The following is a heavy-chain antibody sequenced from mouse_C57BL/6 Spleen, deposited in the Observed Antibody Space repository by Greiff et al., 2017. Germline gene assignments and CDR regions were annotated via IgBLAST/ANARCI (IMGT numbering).Heavy chain of an antibody. V-gene: IGHV1-64*01. CDR2: IHPNSGST. CDR3: ARYVARSAVDC. D-gene: IGHD1-1*01. CDR1: GYTFTSYW. Sequence: QVQLQQPGAELVKPGASVKLSCKASGYTFTSYWMHWVKQRPGHGLEWIGMIHPNSGSTNYNEKFKSKATLTVDKASSPAYMQLSGLTSEDTAVYYCARYVARSAVDCWGQGSSVTGSS. J-gene: IGHJ4*01.